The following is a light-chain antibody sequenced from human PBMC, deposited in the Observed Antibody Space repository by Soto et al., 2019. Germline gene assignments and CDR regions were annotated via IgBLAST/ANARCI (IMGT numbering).Light chain of an antibody. CDR2: DVS. CDR3: SSYTSISTYV. CDR1: SSDVGGYNH. J-gene: IGLJ1*01. Sequence: QSVLTQPASVSGSPGQSITISCTGTSSDVGGYNHVSWYQHHPGKAPKVIIYDVSNRPSGVSNRFSGSKSGNTASLTFSGLQAEDDADYYCSSYTSISTYVFGTGTMVTV. V-gene: IGLV2-14*03.